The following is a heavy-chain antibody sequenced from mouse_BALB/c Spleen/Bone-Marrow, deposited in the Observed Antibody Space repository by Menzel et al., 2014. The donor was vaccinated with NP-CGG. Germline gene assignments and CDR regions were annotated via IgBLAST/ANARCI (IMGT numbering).Heavy chain of an antibody. D-gene: IGHD1-2*01. V-gene: IGHV3-8*02. CDR1: GDSITSGY. Sequence: EVQLQQSGPSLVKPSQTLSLTCSVTGDSITSGYWNWIRKFPENKLEYMGFISYSGGTYYNPSLRSRISITRDTSKNQYYLQLNSVTTEDTATYFCARTHYYGWFDSWGQGTTLTVSS. CDR3: ARTHYYGWFDS. J-gene: IGHJ2*01. CDR2: ISYSGGT.